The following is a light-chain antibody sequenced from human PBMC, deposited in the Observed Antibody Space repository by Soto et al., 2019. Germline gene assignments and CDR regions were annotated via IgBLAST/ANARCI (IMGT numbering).Light chain of an antibody. CDR1: SSDVGSYNL. J-gene: IGLJ2*01. CDR3: CSYAGGGTLL. CDR2: EGS. V-gene: IGLV2-23*01. Sequence: SALTQPASVSGSPGQSVTISCTGTSSDVGSYNLVSWYQQHPGKAPKLMIFEGSKRPSGVSNRFSGAKSGNTASLTISGLQTEDEADYYCCSYAGGGTLLFGGGTKLTVL.